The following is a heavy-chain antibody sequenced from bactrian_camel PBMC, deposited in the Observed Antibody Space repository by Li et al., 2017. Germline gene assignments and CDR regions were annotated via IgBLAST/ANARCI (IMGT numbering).Heavy chain of an antibody. J-gene: IGHJ6*01. CDR3: VAPGPYYSGGFYDLPCPFGS. D-gene: IGHD2*01. CDR2: INRGGGST. V-gene: IGHV3S40*01. Sequence: VQLVESGGGLVRPGGSLRLSCEVSENSFSNYYMGWFRQAPGKEREGVATINRGGGSTYYADSVKGRFTISRDNAKKILYLQMNTLTPEDTAMYYCVAPGPYYSGGFYDLPCPFGSWGQGTQVTVS. CDR1: ENSFSNYY.